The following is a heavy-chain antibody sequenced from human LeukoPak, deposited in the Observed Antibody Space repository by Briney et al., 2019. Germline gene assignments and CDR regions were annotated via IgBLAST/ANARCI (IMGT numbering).Heavy chain of an antibody. D-gene: IGHD6-19*01. Sequence: GGSLRLSCAASGFTFSNYWMSWVRQAPGKGLECVANIKQDGSEKRYVDSVKGRFTISRDNAKNSLYLQMNSLRAEDTAVYYCARDIIAVAGYDAFDIWGQGTMVTVSS. CDR2: IKQDGSEK. J-gene: IGHJ3*02. CDR3: ARDIIAVAGYDAFDI. V-gene: IGHV3-7*01. CDR1: GFTFSNYW.